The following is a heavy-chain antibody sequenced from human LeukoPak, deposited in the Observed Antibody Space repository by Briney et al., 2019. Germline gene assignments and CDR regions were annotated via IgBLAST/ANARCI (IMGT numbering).Heavy chain of an antibody. J-gene: IGHJ3*02. V-gene: IGHV1-18*01. CDR3: ARDYSGSGYDAFDI. D-gene: IGHD6-6*01. CDR1: GYTFTSFG. CDR2: IGAYNGDT. Sequence: GASVKVSCKASGYTFTSFGISWVRQAPGQGLEWMGWIGAYNGDTNYAQNLQGRVTMTTDTSTSTAYMELRSLRSDDTAVYYCARDYSGSGYDAFDIWGQGTMVTVSS.